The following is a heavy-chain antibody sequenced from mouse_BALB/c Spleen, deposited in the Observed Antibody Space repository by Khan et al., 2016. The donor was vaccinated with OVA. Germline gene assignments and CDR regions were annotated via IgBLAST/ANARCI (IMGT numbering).Heavy chain of an antibody. CDR3: TRIYRSDFDY. CDR1: GYSFTGYF. CDR2: INPHIGET. D-gene: IGHD1-1*01. Sequence: EVQLQQSGPELVRPGASVKISCKASGYSFTGYFMNWVMQSPGKSLEWIGRINPHIGETFYNQRFKNKATLTVDESSSTAHMELRSLASEDSAVYYCTRIYRSDFDYWGQGTTVTVSS. J-gene: IGHJ2*01. V-gene: IGHV1-20*02.